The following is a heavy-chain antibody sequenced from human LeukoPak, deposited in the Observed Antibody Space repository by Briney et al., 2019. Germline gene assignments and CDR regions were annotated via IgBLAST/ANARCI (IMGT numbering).Heavy chain of an antibody. V-gene: IGHV4-30-4*01. CDR1: GGSISSGDYY. D-gene: IGHD3-22*01. Sequence: SQTLSLTCTVSGGSISSGDYYWSWIRQPPGKGLEWIGYTYYSGSTCYNPSLKNRVPISVDTSKNQFSLNLSSVTAADTAVYYCARPYYYDSRIDPWGQGTLVTVSS. J-gene: IGHJ5*02. CDR2: TYYSGST. CDR3: ARPYYYDSRIDP.